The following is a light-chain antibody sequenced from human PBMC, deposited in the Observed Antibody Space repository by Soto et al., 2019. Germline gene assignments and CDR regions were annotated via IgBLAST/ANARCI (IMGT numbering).Light chain of an antibody. CDR1: SSNIGNNY. V-gene: IGLV1-51*01. J-gene: IGLJ2*01. CDR3: GTWDSSLKGV. CDR2: DNN. Sequence: QSVLTQPPSVSAAPGQKVNISCSGSSSNIGNNYVSWYQQLPGTAPKLLIYDNNKRPSGIPDRFSGSKSGTSATLGITGLQTGDEADYYCGTWDSSLKGVFGGGTQLTVL.